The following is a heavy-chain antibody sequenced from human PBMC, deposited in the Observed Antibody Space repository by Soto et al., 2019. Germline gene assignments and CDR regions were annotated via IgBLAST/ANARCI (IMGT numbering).Heavy chain of an antibody. CDR1: GFTFSSYS. D-gene: IGHD6-19*01. V-gene: IGHV3-21*01. CDR3: ARSGEWLHSDYYYGMNV. J-gene: IGHJ6*02. CDR2: ISSSSSYI. Sequence: GSLRLSCAASGFTFSSYSMNWVRQAPGKGLEWVSSISSSSSYIYYADSVKGRFTISRDNAKNSLYLQMNSLRAEDTAVYYCARSGEWLHSDYYYGMNVWGQGTKVTVSS.